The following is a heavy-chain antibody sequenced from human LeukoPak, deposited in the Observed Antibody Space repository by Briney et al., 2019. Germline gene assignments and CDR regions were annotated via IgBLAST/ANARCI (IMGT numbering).Heavy chain of an antibody. D-gene: IGHD3-16*01. CDR3: AGGKGQQTSDWFDP. J-gene: IGHJ5*02. Sequence: SETLSLTCTVAGVSINSDNYYWTWIRQHPGKGLEWIGFIFYTGSTSYNRSLKSRVAISTDASTNQFSLRLTSVTAADTAVYYCAGGKGQQTSDWFDPWGQGTQVTVSS. V-gene: IGHV4-31*03. CDR1: GVSINSDNYY. CDR2: IFYTGST.